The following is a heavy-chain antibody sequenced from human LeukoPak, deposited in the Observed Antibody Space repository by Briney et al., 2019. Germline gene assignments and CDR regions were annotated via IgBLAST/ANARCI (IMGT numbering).Heavy chain of an antibody. D-gene: IGHD4-17*01. J-gene: IGHJ4*02. Sequence: GGSLRLSCAASGFTFSNYAMSWVRQAPGKGLEWLSGISGTGSNTYDADSVKGRFIISRDNPKKSLYLQMNSLGVEDTAVYYCATTDYGDHTGFDYWGQGTLVTVSS. CDR1: GFTFSNYA. V-gene: IGHV3-23*01. CDR2: ISGTGSNT. CDR3: ATTDYGDHTGFDY.